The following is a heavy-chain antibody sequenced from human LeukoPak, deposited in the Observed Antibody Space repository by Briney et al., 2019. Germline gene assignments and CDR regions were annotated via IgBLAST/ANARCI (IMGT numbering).Heavy chain of an antibody. V-gene: IGHV3-48*03. D-gene: IGHD4-17*01. Sequence: GGSPRLSCAASGFTFSSYEMNWVRQAPGKGLEWVSYISSSGSTIYYADSVKGRFTISRDNAKNSLYLQMNSLRAEDTAVYYCARARGSVSDYGDYYYYYGMDVWGQGTTVTVSS. CDR2: ISSSGSTI. J-gene: IGHJ6*02. CDR3: ARARGSVSDYGDYYYYYGMDV. CDR1: GFTFSSYE.